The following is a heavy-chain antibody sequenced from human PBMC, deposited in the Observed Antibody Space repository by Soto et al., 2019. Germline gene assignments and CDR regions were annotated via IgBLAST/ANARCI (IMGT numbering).Heavy chain of an antibody. V-gene: IGHV3-30-3*01. CDR2: MSTDGSSK. J-gene: IGHJ3*01. CDR1: EFSLSRYS. CDR3: AGDKGLAMIVRSGFDH. D-gene: IGHD3-22*01. Sequence: PGGSRRPACPPSEFSLSRYSMQCVRPAPGKELQWVALMSTDGSSKNTADSMKGRITNSRDNSENTIYLRIDNLRAEDTAVYYWAGDKGLAMIVRSGFDHWGQGTMVTVSS.